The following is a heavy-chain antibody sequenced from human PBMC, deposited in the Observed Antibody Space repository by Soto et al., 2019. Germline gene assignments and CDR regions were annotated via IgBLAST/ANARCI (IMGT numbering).Heavy chain of an antibody. CDR3: ARPTAMAKGWYGMDV. V-gene: IGHV3-33*01. CDR2: IWYDGSNK. D-gene: IGHD5-18*01. J-gene: IGHJ6*02. CDR1: GFTFSSYG. Sequence: QVQLVESGGGVVQPGRSLRLSCAASGFTFSSYGMHWVRQAPGKGLEWVAVIWYDGSNKYYADSVKGRFTISRDNSKNTLYLQMNSLRAEDTAVYYCARPTAMAKGWYGMDVWGQGTTVTVSS.